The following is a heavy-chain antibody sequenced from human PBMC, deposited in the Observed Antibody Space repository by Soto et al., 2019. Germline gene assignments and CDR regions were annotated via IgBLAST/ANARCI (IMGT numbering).Heavy chain of an antibody. D-gene: IGHD3-3*01. CDR2: IYYSGST. CDR1: GGSISSSSYY. J-gene: IGHJ5*02. V-gene: IGHV4-39*01. Sequence: SETLSLTCTVSGGSISSSSYYWGWIRQPPGKGLEWIGSIYYSGSTYYNPSPKSRVTISVDTSKNQFSLKLSSVTAADTAVYYCARVPSGYYSNWFDPWGQGTLVTVSS. CDR3: ARVPSGYYSNWFDP.